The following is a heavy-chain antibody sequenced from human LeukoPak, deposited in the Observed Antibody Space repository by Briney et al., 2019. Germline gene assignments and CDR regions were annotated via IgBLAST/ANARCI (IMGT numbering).Heavy chain of an antibody. CDR3: ARDLVVVVPAAVFDP. CDR2: INPNSGGT. D-gene: IGHD2-2*01. J-gene: IGHJ5*02. V-gene: IGHV1-2*02. Sequence: ASVKVSCKASGYTFTGYYMHWVRQAPGQGLEWMGWINPNSGGTNYAQKFQGGVTMTRDTSISTAYMELSRLRSDDTAVYYCARDLVVVVPAAVFDPWGQGTLVTVSS. CDR1: GYTFTGYY.